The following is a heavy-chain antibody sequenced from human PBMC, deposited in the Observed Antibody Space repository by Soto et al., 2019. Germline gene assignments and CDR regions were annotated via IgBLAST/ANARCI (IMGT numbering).Heavy chain of an antibody. J-gene: IGHJ6*01. Sequence: GGCLRLSCAASGFTFSSYSMNWVRQAPGKGLEWGSYISSSSSPIYHGVSVKGRFPITRYIAKNSVYLQMSSLRDEDTAVYYCARARYYYDSATGMDVWGQGTTISVSS. CDR3: ARARYYYDSATGMDV. D-gene: IGHD3-22*01. CDR1: GFTFSSYS. V-gene: IGHV3-48*02. CDR2: ISSSSSPI.